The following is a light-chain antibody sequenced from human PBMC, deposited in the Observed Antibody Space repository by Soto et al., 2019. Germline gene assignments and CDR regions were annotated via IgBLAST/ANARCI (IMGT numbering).Light chain of an antibody. CDR1: SSDVGGSNY. V-gene: IGLV2-11*01. J-gene: IGLJ2*01. CDR3: CSYAGTYIYVV. Sequence: QSALTQPRSVSGSPGQSVTISCTGTSSDVGGSNYVSWYQRHPAKAPKLIIYDVSKRPSGVPDRFSGSKSGNTASLTISGLQAEDEADYYCCSYAGTYIYVVFGGGTKLTVL. CDR2: DVS.